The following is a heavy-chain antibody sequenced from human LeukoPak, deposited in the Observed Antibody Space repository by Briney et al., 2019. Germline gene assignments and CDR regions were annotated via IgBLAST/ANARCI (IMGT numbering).Heavy chain of an antibody. V-gene: IGHV3-21*01. CDR3: ARGRFLEWLPMPGKEFDH. J-gene: IGHJ4*02. CDR1: GFTFSSYS. Sequence: PGGSVRLSCAASGFTFSSYSMNWVRQAPGKGLEWVSSISSSSSYIYYADSVKGRFTISRDNAKNSLYLQMNSLRADDTAVYYCARGRFLEWLPMPGKEFDHWGQGTLVTVSS. CDR2: ISSSSSYI. D-gene: IGHD3-3*01.